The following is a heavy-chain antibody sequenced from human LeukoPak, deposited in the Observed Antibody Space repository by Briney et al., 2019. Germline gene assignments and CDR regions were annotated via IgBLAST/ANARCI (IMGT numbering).Heavy chain of an antibody. Sequence: GGSLRLSCAASGFTFSDYYMSWIRQAPGKGLEWVSYISSSGSTIYYADSVKGRFTISRDNAKNSLYLQMNSLRAEDTAVYYCARDSSGSYSLTYFDYWGQGTLVTVSS. J-gene: IGHJ4*02. CDR1: GFTFSDYY. CDR3: ARDSSGSYSLTYFDY. CDR2: ISSSGSTI. V-gene: IGHV3-11*01. D-gene: IGHD1-26*01.